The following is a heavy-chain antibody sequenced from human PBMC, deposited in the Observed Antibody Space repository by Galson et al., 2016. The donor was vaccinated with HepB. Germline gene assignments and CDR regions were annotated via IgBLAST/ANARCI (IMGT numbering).Heavy chain of an antibody. CDR1: GFTFSSYE. V-gene: IGHV3-48*03. D-gene: IGHD2-21*01. J-gene: IGHJ3*02. CDR3: ARVIGGTLDALDT. Sequence: SLRLSCAASGFTFSSYEMIWVRQASGRGLEWVSYISSSGSDIYYTESVRGRFTISRDNVDNSLYLQMNSLTAEDTAVYYCARVIGGTLDALDTWGQGTMVTVSS. CDR2: ISSSGSDI.